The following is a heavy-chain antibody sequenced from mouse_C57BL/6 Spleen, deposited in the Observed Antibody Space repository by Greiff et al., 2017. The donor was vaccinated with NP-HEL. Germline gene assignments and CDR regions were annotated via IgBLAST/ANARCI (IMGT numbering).Heavy chain of an antibody. Sequence: VQLQQSGAELVRPGASVTLSCKASGYTFTDYEMHWVKQTPVHGLEWIGAIDPETGGTAYNQKFKGKAILTADKSSSTAYMELRSLTSEDSAVYYCTRGDYYGRSSLTGTSDFDYWGQGTTLTVSS. CDR3: TRGDYYGRSSLTGTSDFDY. CDR1: GYTFTDYE. CDR2: IDPETGGT. D-gene: IGHD1-1*01. J-gene: IGHJ2*01. V-gene: IGHV1-15*01.